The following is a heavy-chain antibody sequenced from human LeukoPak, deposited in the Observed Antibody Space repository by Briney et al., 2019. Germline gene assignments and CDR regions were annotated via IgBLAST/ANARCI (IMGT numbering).Heavy chain of an antibody. CDR3: ARWSEAVAGTFDY. J-gene: IGHJ4*02. CDR1: GGSISSDTYY. V-gene: IGHV4-39*01. Sequence: PSETLSLTCIVSGGSISSDTYYWGWIRQPPGKGLEWIGSIYYSGSTYYNPSLKSQVRISVDTSKNQFSLKLSSVTAADTSVHYCARWSEAVAGTFDYWGQGSLFTV. D-gene: IGHD6-19*01. CDR2: IYYSGST.